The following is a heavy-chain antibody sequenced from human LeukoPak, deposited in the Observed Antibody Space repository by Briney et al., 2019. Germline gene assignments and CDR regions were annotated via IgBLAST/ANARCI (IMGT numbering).Heavy chain of an antibody. CDR2: ISGSGGGT. V-gene: IGHV3-23*01. Sequence: GGSLRLSCAASGFTFSSYAMSWVRQAPGKGLEWVSAISGSGGGTYYADSVKGRFTISGDNSKNTLYLQMNSLRAEDTAVYYCAKGGYFDPFDYWGQGTLVTVSS. CDR1: GFTFSSYA. CDR3: AKGGYFDPFDY. J-gene: IGHJ4*02. D-gene: IGHD3-9*01.